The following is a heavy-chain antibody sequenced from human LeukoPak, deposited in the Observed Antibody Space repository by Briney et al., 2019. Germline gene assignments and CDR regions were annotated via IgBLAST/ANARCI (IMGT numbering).Heavy chain of an antibody. CDR2: IWYDGSNK. D-gene: IGHD3-10*01. CDR3: ARLWFGEPDAFDI. V-gene: IGHV3-33*08. Sequence: GGSLRVSCVASGFTFSDYGMHWVRQAPGKGLEWVAVIWYDGSNKYYADSVKGRFTISRDNSKNTLYLQMNSLRAEDTAVYYCARLWFGEPDAFDIWGQGTVVTVSS. J-gene: IGHJ3*02. CDR1: GFTFSDYG.